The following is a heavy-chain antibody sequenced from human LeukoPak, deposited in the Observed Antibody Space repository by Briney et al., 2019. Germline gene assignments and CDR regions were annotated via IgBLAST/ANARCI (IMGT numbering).Heavy chain of an antibody. D-gene: IGHD6-19*01. CDR3: ARVTGGSGWYWDWFDP. Sequence: ASVKVSCKASGYTFTSYAMHWVRQAPGQRPEWMGWINAGNGNTKYSQKFQGRVTITRDTSASTAYMELSSLRSEDTAVYYCARVTGGSGWYWDWFDPWGQGTLVTVSS. V-gene: IGHV1-3*01. CDR1: GYTFTSYA. J-gene: IGHJ5*02. CDR2: INAGNGNT.